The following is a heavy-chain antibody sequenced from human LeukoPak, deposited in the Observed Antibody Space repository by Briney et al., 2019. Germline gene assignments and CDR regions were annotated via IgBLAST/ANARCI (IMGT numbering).Heavy chain of an antibody. Sequence: ASVKVSCKASGYTFTGYYMHWVRQAPGQGLEWMGWINPNSGGTNYAQKFQGWVTMTRDTSISTAYMELSRLRSDDTAVYYCARDPEGYSSSWYGEYFQHWGQGTLVTVSS. CDR3: ARDPEGYSSSWYGEYFQH. CDR2: INPNSGGT. CDR1: GYTFTGYY. D-gene: IGHD6-13*01. J-gene: IGHJ1*01. V-gene: IGHV1-2*04.